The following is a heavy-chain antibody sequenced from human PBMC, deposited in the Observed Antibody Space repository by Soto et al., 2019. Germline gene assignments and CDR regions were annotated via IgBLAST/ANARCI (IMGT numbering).Heavy chain of an antibody. V-gene: IGHV1-18*01. D-gene: IGHD2-15*01. Sequence: ASVKVSCKASGYTFTSYGISWVRQAPGQGLEWMGWISAYNGNTNYAQKLQGRVTMTTDTSTSTAYMELRSLRSDDTAVYYCARDTCSGGSCYYYAFDIWGQGTMVTVSS. CDR2: ISAYNGNT. CDR1: GYTFTSYG. J-gene: IGHJ3*02. CDR3: ARDTCSGGSCYYYAFDI.